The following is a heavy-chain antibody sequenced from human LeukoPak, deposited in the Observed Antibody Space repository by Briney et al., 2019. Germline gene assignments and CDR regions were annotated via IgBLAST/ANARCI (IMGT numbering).Heavy chain of an antibody. CDR2: INHSGST. Sequence: SETLSLTCAVYGGSFSGDYWSWIRQPPGKGLEWIGEINHSGSTNYNPSPKRRVTISVDTPKNQFSMKLSSVTAADTAVYYCARGEPARGDAFDIWGQGTMVTVSS. V-gene: IGHV4-34*01. CDR1: GGSFSGDY. D-gene: IGHD6-6*01. CDR3: ARGEPARGDAFDI. J-gene: IGHJ3*02.